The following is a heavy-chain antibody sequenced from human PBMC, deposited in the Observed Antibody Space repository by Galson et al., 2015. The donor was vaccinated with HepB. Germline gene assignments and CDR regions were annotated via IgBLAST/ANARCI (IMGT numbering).Heavy chain of an antibody. D-gene: IGHD3-22*01. CDR3: ARLLRITKIVPAALYFDY. J-gene: IGHJ4*02. V-gene: IGHV4-39*01. CDR2: IYYSGST. Sequence: ETLSLTCTVSGGSISSSSYYWGWIRQPPGKGLEWIGSIYYSGSTYYNPSLKSRVTISVDTSKNQFSLKLSSVTAADTAVYYCARLLRITKIVPAALYFDYWGQGTLVTVSS. CDR1: GGSISSSSYY.